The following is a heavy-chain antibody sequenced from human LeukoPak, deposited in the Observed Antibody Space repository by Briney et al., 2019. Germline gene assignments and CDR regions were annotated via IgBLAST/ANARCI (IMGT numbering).Heavy chain of an antibody. D-gene: IGHD4-17*01. CDR2: ISGSGTYT. Sequence: TGGSLRLSCAASGFTFSSYDMIWVRQAPGKGLEWVSSISGSGTYTYYADSVKGRFTISRDNSKNTLYLQMNSLRAEDTALYYCARDPNDYGDYGFDYWGQGTLVTVSS. CDR3: ARDPNDYGDYGFDY. CDR1: GFTFSSYD. V-gene: IGHV3-23*01. J-gene: IGHJ4*02.